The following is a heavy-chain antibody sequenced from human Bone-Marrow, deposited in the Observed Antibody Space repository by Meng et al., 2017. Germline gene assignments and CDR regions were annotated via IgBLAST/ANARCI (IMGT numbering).Heavy chain of an antibody. V-gene: IGHV1-18*04. Sequence: GQVVQSGAEVKKPGASVQVSCKVSDYTLTSDGFSWVRQAPGQGLQWMGWINIYNGITNYGRNFQGRVTLTTDTSTSTGCMELSSLTSDDTAVYYCATRGNPYLDRWGQGTLVTVSS. CDR2: INIYNGIT. J-gene: IGHJ4*02. CDR3: ATRGNPYLDR. CDR1: DYTLTSDG.